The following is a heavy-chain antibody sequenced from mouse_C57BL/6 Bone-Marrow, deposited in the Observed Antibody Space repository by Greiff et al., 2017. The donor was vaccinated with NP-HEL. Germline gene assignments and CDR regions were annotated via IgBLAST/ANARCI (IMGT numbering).Heavy chain of an antibody. CDR1: GYTFTSYG. V-gene: IGHV1-81*01. D-gene: IGHD1-1*01. CDR3: ARHGSSYPYWYFDV. Sequence: QVHVKQSGAELARPGASVKLSCKASGYTFTSYGISWVKQRTGQGLEWIGEIYPRSGNTYYNEKFKGKATLTADKSSSTAYMELRSLTSEDSAVYFCARHGSSYPYWYFDVWGTGTTVTVSS. J-gene: IGHJ1*03. CDR2: IYPRSGNT.